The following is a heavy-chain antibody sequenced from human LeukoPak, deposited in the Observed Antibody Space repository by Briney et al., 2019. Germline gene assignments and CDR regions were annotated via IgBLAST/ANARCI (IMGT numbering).Heavy chain of an antibody. CDR1: RFSFSNYW. CDR2: VKSDGSNP. CDR3: ARDIVSGSGSLDY. D-gene: IGHD3-10*01. J-gene: IGHJ4*02. V-gene: IGHV3-74*01. Sequence: GGSLRLSCAGSRFSFSNYWMHWLRQAPGKGLVGVSRVKSDGSNPSYADSVKGRFTISRDNAENMLSLQMNTLGAEDTAVYYCARDIVSGSGSLDYWGQGTLVTVSS.